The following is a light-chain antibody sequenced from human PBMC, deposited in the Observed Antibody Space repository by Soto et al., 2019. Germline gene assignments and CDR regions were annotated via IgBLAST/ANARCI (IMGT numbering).Light chain of an antibody. CDR1: QNIGSF. CDR3: QQRSTTPIT. CDR2: SAF. J-gene: IGKJ5*01. V-gene: IGKV1-39*01. Sequence: DNQRSQNPSSLSAYIEDRDTITCRASQNIGSFLNWYQQKPGEAPRLLVYSAFRIQSGVPSRFNASGSGTDFTLSIRSLQPEDFATYICQQRSTTPITFALGTRLEIK.